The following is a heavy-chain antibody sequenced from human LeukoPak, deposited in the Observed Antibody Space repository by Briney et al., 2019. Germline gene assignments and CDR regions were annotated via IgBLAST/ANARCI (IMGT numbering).Heavy chain of an antibody. CDR3: ARGTGGSGLRNDY. J-gene: IGHJ4*02. Sequence: PGGSLRLSCAASGFTFSSYSMNWVRQAPGKGLEWVSSISSSSSYIYYEDSVKGRFTISRDNAKNSLYLQMNSLRAEDTAVYYCARGTGGSGLRNDYWGQGTLVTVSS. CDR2: ISSSSSYI. V-gene: IGHV3-21*01. CDR1: GFTFSSYS. D-gene: IGHD3-22*01.